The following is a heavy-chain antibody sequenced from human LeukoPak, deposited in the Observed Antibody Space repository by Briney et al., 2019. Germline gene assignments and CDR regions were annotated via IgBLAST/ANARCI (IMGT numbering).Heavy chain of an antibody. CDR3: ARQFLVGSPFHAFDL. J-gene: IGHJ3*01. D-gene: IGHD3-3*01. CDR1: VFSMSGYY. CDR2: VDSSGNT. Sequence: PSETLSLTCSVSVFSMSGYYWSWLRQSAGNRLELIGHVDSSGNTNYNPSRESRVTMSGDTAKKQFSLKLTSVTPEDMAVYFCARQFLVGSPFHAFDLWGQGTRVTVSS. V-gene: IGHV4-4*07.